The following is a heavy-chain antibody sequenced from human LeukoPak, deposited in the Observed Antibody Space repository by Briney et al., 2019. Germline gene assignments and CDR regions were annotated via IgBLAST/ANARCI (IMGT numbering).Heavy chain of an antibody. CDR1: GYSFTSYW. V-gene: IGHV5-10-1*01. D-gene: IGHD2-2*01. CDR2: IDPSDSYT. J-gene: IGHJ6*04. Sequence: GESLKISCKGSGYSFTSYWINWVRQMPGKGLEWMGRIDPSDSYTNYSPSFQGHVTISAGKSISTAYLQWSSLEASDTAMYYCARHDRTGEYQLSQGMDVWGKGTTVTVSS. CDR3: ARHDRTGEYQLSQGMDV.